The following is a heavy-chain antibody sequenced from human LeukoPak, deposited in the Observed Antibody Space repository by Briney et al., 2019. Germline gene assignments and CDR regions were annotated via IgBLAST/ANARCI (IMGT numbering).Heavy chain of an antibody. V-gene: IGHV3-48*02. CDR1: GFTFNTYE. D-gene: IGHD3-10*01. CDR3: ARDKDFGFDY. Sequence: GGSLRLSCAASGFTFNTYEMNWVRQAPGKGLEWVSYISTSSGTISYADSVKGRFTISRDDAKNSLYLQMNSLRDEDTAVYYCARDKDFGFDYWGQGTLVTVSS. CDR2: ISTSSGTI. J-gene: IGHJ4*02.